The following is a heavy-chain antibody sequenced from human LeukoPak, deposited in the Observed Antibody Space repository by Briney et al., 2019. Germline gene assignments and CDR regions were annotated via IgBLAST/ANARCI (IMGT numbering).Heavy chain of an antibody. D-gene: IGHD3-9*01. CDR3: ARVDYDILTGYYISYFDY. J-gene: IGHJ4*02. CDR2: ISAYNGNT. V-gene: IGHV1-18*04. CDR1: GYTFTSYG. Sequence: ASVKVSCKASGYTFTSYGISWVRQAPGQGLEWMGWISAYNGNTNYAQKLQARVTMTTDTSTSTAYMELRSLRSDDTAVYYCARVDYDILTGYYISYFDYWGQGTLVTVSS.